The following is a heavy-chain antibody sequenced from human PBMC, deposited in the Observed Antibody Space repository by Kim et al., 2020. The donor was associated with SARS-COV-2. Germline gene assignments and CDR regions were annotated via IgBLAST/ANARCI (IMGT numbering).Heavy chain of an antibody. J-gene: IGHJ3*02. D-gene: IGHD5-12*01. Sequence: GGSLRLSCAASGFTFDDYAMHWVRQAPGKGLEWVSGISWNSGSIGYADSVKGRFTISRDNAKNSLYLQMNSLRAEDTALYYCAKDIRLRFNAFDIWGQGTMVTVSS. CDR2: ISWNSGSI. CDR3: AKDIRLRFNAFDI. CDR1: GFTFDDYA. V-gene: IGHV3-9*01.